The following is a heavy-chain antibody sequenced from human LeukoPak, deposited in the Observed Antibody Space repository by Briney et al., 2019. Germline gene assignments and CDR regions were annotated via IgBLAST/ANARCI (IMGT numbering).Heavy chain of an antibody. V-gene: IGHV1-2*02. CDR1: GYTFTGYY. CDR2: INPNSGGT. CDR3: ARGDYYYYMDV. J-gene: IGHJ6*03. Sequence: ASVKVSCKASGYTFTGYYMHWVRQAPGQGLEWMGWINPNSGGTSYAQKFQGRVTITRNTSISTAYMELSSLRSEDTAVYYCARGDYYYYMDVWGKGTTVTVSS.